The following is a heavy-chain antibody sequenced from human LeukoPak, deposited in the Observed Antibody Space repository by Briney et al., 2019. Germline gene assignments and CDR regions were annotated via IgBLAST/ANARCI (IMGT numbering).Heavy chain of an antibody. CDR2: ISGSGGST. D-gene: IGHD1-1*01. V-gene: IGHV3-23*01. Sequence: GGSLRLSCAASGFTFSSYAMSWVRQAPGKGLEWVSAISGSGGSTYYADSVKGRFTISRDNSKNTLYLQMNSRRAEDTAVYYCAKRQRTTGTTYYYYYYMDVWGKGTTVTVSS. CDR3: AKRQRTTGTTYYYYYYMDV. CDR1: GFTFSSYA. J-gene: IGHJ6*03.